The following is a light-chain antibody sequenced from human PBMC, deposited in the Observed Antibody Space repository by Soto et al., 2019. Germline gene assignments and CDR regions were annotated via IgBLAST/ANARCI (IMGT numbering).Light chain of an antibody. CDR1: QSVSSAY. CDR2: AAS. CDR3: QQYGSSSTWT. V-gene: IGKV3-20*01. J-gene: IGKJ1*01. Sequence: EIVLTQSPGTLSLSPGERATLSCRASQSVSSAYLAWYQHKPGQPPTLLIYAASSRVTGIPDRFIGSGSGTDFTLTISRLEPEDFAVYYCQQYGSSSTWTFGQGTKVEIK.